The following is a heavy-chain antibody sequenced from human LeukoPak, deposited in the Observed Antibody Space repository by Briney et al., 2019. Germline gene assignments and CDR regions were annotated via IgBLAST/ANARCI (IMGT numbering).Heavy chain of an antibody. Sequence: SETLSLTCTVSGGSISSYYWSWVRQPPGKRLEWIGHIYYSGSTNYNPSLKSRVTISVDTSKNQFSLKLSSVTAADTAVYYCASRSSIWSGYQDTLYYFDSRGQGTLVTVSS. CDR1: GGSISSYY. CDR2: IYYSGST. J-gene: IGHJ4*02. D-gene: IGHD3-3*01. V-gene: IGHV4-59*01. CDR3: ASRSSIWSGYQDTLYYFDS.